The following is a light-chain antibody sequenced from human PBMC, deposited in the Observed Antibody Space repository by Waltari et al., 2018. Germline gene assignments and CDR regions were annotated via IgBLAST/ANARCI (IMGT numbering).Light chain of an antibody. CDR2: GAS. J-gene: IGKJ1*01. CDR1: QSVSRA. CDR3: RHYVSLPVT. Sequence: EIVLTQSPGTLSLSPGERATLSCRASQSVSRALAGYQQNPGQAPRLLIYGASNRATGMPDRFSGSGSGTDFSRIISRLEPEEFAGYYCRHYVSLPVTFGQGTKVEIK. V-gene: IGKV3-20*01.